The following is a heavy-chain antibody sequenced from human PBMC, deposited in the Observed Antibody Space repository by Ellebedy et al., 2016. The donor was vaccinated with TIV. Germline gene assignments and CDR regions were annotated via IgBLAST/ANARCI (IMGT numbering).Heavy chain of an antibody. J-gene: IGHJ5*02. Sequence: SETLSLXXAVYGGSFSDYYWSWIRQSPGKGLEWIGEINHSGSTNYNPSLKSRVTISVDTSKNHCSLKLSSVTAADAAVYYCARAYSSSFGLGWFDPWGQGTLVTVSS. CDR3: ARAYSSSFGLGWFDP. V-gene: IGHV4-34*01. D-gene: IGHD6-6*01. CDR2: INHSGST. CDR1: GGSFSDYY.